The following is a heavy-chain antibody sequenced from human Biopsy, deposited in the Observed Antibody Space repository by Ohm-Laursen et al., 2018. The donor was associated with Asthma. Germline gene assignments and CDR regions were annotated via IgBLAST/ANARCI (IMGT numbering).Heavy chain of an antibody. V-gene: IGHV3-30-3*01. CDR2: ISYDGSNK. J-gene: IGHJ4*02. CDR3: AREGIAVAHFDY. Sequence: SSLRLSCAASGFTFSSYAMHWVRQAPGKGLEWVAVISYDGSNKYYADSVKGRFTISRDNSKNTLYLQMNSLRAEDTAVYYCAREGIAVAHFDYWGQGTLVIVSS. CDR1: GFTFSSYA. D-gene: IGHD6-19*01.